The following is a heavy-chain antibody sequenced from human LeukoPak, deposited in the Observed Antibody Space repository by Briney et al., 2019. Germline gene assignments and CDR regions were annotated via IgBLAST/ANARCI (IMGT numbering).Heavy chain of an antibody. CDR3: ARQADFALVEMATIMFDY. D-gene: IGHD5-24*01. J-gene: IGHJ4*02. Sequence: PSETLSLTCTVSGGSISTSSYYWGWIRQPPGKGLEWLGSLYHTGSTYYNPSLKTRVNISVDTSKNQFSLKLTPVTAADTAVYYCARQADFALVEMATIMFDYWGQGTLVTVSS. V-gene: IGHV4-39*01. CDR1: GGSISTSSYY. CDR2: LYHTGST.